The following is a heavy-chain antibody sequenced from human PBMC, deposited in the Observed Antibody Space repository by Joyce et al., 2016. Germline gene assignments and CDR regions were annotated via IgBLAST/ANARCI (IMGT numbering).Heavy chain of an antibody. CDR1: GFTFSSYT. J-gene: IGHJ4*02. CDR3: AKGQTTESRLDY. D-gene: IGHD4-17*01. V-gene: IGHV3-23*01. Sequence: EVQLLESGGGLVQPGGSLRLSCGASGFTFSSYTIYWVREAPAKGLDWVSGISFTGDSTYYADSMNGRFTISRDTSKNTLYLQMNSLRAEDTAVYYCAKGQTTESRLDYWGQGTLVTVSS. CDR2: ISFTGDST.